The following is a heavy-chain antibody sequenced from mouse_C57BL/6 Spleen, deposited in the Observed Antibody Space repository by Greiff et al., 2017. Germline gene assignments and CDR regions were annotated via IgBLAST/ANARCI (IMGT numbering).Heavy chain of an antibody. Sequence: QVQLQQSGAELVRPGASVTLSCTASGYTFTDYEMPWVKQTPVHGLEWIGAIDPETGGTAYNQKFKGKAILTADKSSSTAYMQLRRLTSEDSAVYYCTRWGKLGPPFDDWGKGTTLTVSS. CDR1: GYTFTDYE. J-gene: IGHJ2*01. V-gene: IGHV1-15*01. D-gene: IGHD4-1*01. CDR2: IDPETGGT. CDR3: TRWGKLGPPFDD.